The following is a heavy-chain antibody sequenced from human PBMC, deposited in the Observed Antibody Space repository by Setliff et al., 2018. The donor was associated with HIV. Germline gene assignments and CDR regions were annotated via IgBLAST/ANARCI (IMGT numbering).Heavy chain of an antibody. CDR1: GDSINPHY. CDR2: ISHSGNT. Sequence: SLTCTVSGDSINPHYWSWIRQPPGKGLEWIGCISHSGNTNFNPSLNSRVTIPLDTSKNQFSLRLTSLTAADTAIYYCARSTVGAGASFPWGRGILVTVSS. J-gene: IGHJ5*02. D-gene: IGHD1-26*01. CDR3: ARSTVGAGASFP. V-gene: IGHV4-59*11.